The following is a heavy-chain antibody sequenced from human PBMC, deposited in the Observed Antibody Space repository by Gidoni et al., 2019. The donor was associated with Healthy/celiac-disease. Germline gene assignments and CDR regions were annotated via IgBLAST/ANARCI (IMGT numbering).Heavy chain of an antibody. V-gene: IGHV3-66*02. CDR1: GFTVSSNY. D-gene: IGHD4-4*01. CDR2: IYRGGST. J-gene: IGHJ4*02. Sequence: EVQLVESGGGLVQPGGSRRLSCAASGFTVSSNYMSWVRPAPGKGLEWVSVIYRGGSTYSADSVKGRFTISRDNSKNTLYLQMNSLRAEDTAVYYCARDLGHSIDYWGQGTLVTVSS. CDR3: ARDLGHSIDY.